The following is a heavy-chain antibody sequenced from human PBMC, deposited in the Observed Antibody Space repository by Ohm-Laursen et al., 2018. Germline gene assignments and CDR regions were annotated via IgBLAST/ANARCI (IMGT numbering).Heavy chain of an antibody. CDR1: GGSISSNY. CDR3: ARRPTYYYGMDV. Sequence: GTLSLTWTVSGGSISSNYWSWIRQPPGKGLEWIGYIYYSGSTNYNPSLKSRVTISVDTSKNQFSLKLSSVTAADTAVYYCARRPTYYYGMDVWGQGTTVTVSS. CDR2: IYYSGST. D-gene: IGHD4-17*01. J-gene: IGHJ6*02. V-gene: IGHV4-59*08.